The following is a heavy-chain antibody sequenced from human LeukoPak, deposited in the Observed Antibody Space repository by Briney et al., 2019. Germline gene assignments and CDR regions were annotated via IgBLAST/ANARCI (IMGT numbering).Heavy chain of an antibody. J-gene: IGHJ4*02. Sequence: QTGGSLRPSCAASGFTFSSYAMSWVRQAPGKGLEWVSAISGSGGSTYYADSVKGRFTISRDNSKNTLYLQMNSLRAEDTAVYYCAKGGGRYVWGSYRYHWVWGQGTLVTVSS. CDR2: ISGSGGST. CDR1: GFTFSSYA. V-gene: IGHV3-23*01. CDR3: AKGGGRYVWGSYRYHWV. D-gene: IGHD3-16*02.